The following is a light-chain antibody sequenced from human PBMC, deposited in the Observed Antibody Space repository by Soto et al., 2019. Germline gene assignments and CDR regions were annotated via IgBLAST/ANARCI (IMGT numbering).Light chain of an antibody. J-gene: IGLJ1*01. CDR2: EVS. Sequence: QSVLTQPASVSGSPGQSITISCTGTSSDVGAYNYVSWYQQHPGKAPKLIIYEVSNRPSGVSNRFSGSKSGNTASLTISGLQPEDEADYHCSSYTGSSRVFGTGTKVTVL. V-gene: IGLV2-14*01. CDR3: SSYTGSSRV. CDR1: SSDVGAYNY.